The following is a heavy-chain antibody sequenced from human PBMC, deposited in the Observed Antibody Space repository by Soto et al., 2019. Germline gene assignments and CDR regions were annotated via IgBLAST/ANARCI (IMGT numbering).Heavy chain of an antibody. CDR1: GYTFTSYA. Sequence: ASVKVSCKASGYTFTSYAMHWVRQAPGQRLEWMGWINAGNGNTKYSQKFQGRVTITRDTSASTAYMELSSLRSEDTAVYYCATDSPNITMIVGAFDIWGQGTMVTVSS. CDR3: ATDSPNITMIVGAFDI. V-gene: IGHV1-3*01. J-gene: IGHJ3*02. CDR2: INAGNGNT. D-gene: IGHD3-22*01.